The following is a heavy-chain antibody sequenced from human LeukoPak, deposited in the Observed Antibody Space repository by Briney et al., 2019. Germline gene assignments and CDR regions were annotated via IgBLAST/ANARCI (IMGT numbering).Heavy chain of an antibody. CDR1: GYTFTSYG. V-gene: IGHV1-18*01. CDR2: ISAYNGNT. J-gene: IGHJ6*03. Sequence: ASVKVSCKASGYTFTSYGISWVRQAPGQGLEWMGWISAYNGNTNYAQRLQGRVTMTTDTSTSTAYMELRSLRSDDTAVYYCARERIAVAGSYYYYYMDVWGKGTTVTVSS. D-gene: IGHD6-19*01. CDR3: ARERIAVAGSYYYYYMDV.